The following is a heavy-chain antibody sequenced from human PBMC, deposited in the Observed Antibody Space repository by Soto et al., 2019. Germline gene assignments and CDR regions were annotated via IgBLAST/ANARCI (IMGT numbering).Heavy chain of an antibody. CDR1: GGSINSYY. CDR3: ARGGLAARKGRWFDP. J-gene: IGHJ5*02. CDR2: IHYSGST. D-gene: IGHD6-6*01. Sequence: QVQLQESGPGLVKPSETLSLTCTVSGGSINSYYWGWIRQPPGKGLEWIGYIHYSGSTNYNPSHKSRATISVDTPKNQFSLKVNSMTAADTAVYYCARGGLAARKGRWFDPWGQGTLVTVSS. V-gene: IGHV4-59*01.